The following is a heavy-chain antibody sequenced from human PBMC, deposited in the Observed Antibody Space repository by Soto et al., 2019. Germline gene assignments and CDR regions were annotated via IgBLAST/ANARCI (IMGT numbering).Heavy chain of an antibody. CDR1: GGSISSGDW. CDR2: IYYSGST. CDR3: APRGCASIVGSLDY. D-gene: IGHD2-21*01. J-gene: IGHJ4*02. Sequence: QVQLQESGPGLVKPSGTLSLTCAVSGGSISSGDWCWSWVRQSPGKGLEWIGEIYYSGSTTYNPSINGRVTTEANKTENRFSLRLSSVTAAGTAVYYCAPRGCASIVGSLDYWGQETLVPVSS. V-gene: IGHV4-4*02.